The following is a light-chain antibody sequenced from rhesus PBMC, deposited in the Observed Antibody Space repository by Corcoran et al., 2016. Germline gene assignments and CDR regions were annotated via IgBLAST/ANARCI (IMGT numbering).Light chain of an antibody. CDR3: QQYSNWPLT. V-gene: IGKV3-42*03. Sequence: EIVLTQSPGTLSLSPGERATLSCRASQSGSSSLAWYQQKPGQVPRLLIFGASNRATGIADRFSGSGSGTDFTLPISSLEPEDFAVYYCQQYSNWPLTFGGGTKVDIQ. CDR1: QSGSSS. J-gene: IGKJ4*01. CDR2: GAS.